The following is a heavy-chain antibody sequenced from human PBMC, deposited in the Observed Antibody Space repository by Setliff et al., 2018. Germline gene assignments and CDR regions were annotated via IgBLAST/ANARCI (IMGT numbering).Heavy chain of an antibody. D-gene: IGHD6-19*01. CDR1: GGSISSYY. CDR3: AREQWLDPPGYYYMDV. J-gene: IGHJ6*03. Sequence: TSETLSLTCTGSGGSISSYYWSWIRQPAGKGLEWIGHIYIGGSANYNPSLKSRVTMSIDTSKNQFSLKLNSVTAADMAMYYCAREQWLDPPGYYYMDVWAKGTTVTVSS. CDR2: IYIGGSA. V-gene: IGHV4-4*07.